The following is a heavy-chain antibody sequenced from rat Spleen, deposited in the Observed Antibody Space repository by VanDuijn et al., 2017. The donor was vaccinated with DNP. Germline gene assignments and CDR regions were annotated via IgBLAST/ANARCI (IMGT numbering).Heavy chain of an antibody. CDR2: TIYDGTTT. Sequence: EVQLVESGGGLVQPGRSLKLSCAASGFTFSDFYMAWVRQAPTKGLEWVATTIYDGTTTYYRDSVKGRFTISRDNAKNTLFLQMDSLRSEDTATYYCATSGYGYDGYPFAYWGHGTLVTVSS. V-gene: IGHV5S10*01. D-gene: IGHD1-12*03. CDR1: GFTFSDFY. J-gene: IGHJ3*01. CDR3: ATSGYGYDGYPFAY.